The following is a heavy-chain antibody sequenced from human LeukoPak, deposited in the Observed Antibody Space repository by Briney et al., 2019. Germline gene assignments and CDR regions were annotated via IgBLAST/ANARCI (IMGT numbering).Heavy chain of an antibody. CDR1: RFTFNSYW. CDR3: VRDGRNWG. Sequence: GGSLRLSCAASRFTFNSYWMHWVRQAPGKGLVGVSRINSDGSSIDYADSVKGRFTISRDNAKNTLFLQMNSLRAEDTAVYYCVRDGRNWGWGQGTLVTVSS. J-gene: IGHJ4*02. V-gene: IGHV3-74*01. CDR2: INSDGSSI. D-gene: IGHD7-27*01.